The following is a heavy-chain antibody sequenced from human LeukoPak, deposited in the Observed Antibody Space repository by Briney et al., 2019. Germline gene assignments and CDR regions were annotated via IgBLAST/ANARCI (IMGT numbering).Heavy chain of an antibody. V-gene: IGHV4-38-2*02. CDR3: ARRYQYYYYYMDV. CDR1: GYSISSGYY. Sequence: SETLSLTCTVSGYSISSGYYWGWIRQPPGKGLEWIGSIYHSGSTYYNPSLKSRVTISVDTSKNQFSLKLSSVTAADTAVYYCARRYQYYYYYMDVWGKGTTVTISS. CDR2: IYHSGST. J-gene: IGHJ6*03. D-gene: IGHD2-2*01.